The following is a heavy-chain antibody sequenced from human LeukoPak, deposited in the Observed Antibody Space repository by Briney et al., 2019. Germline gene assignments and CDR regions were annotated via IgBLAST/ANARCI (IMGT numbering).Heavy chain of an antibody. CDR3: AKELDSSTWYKAGFDY. CDR1: GFTFSNYA. J-gene: IGHJ4*02. CDR2: ISGSGGST. D-gene: IGHD6-13*01. V-gene: IGHV3-23*01. Sequence: PGGSLRLSCAASGFTFSNYAMSWVRQAPGKGLEWVSTISGSGGSTYYSDSVKGRFTISRDSSKNTLYLQMNSLRAEDTAVYYCAKELDSSTWYKAGFDYWGQGTLVTVSS.